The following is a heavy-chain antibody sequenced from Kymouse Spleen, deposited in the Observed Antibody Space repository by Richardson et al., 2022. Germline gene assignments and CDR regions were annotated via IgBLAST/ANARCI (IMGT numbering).Heavy chain of an antibody. CDR1: GGSISSSNW. J-gene: IGHJ6*02. D-gene: IGHD2-2*02. CDR2: IYHSGST. Sequence: QVQLQESGPGLVKPSGTLSLTCAVSGGSISSSNWWSWVRQPPGKGLEWIGEIYHSGSTNYNPSLKSRVTISVDKSKNQFSLKLSSVTAADTAVYYCARDCSSTSCYGGEGDYYGMDVWGQGTTVTVSS. CDR3: ARDCSSTSCYGGEGDYYGMDV. V-gene: IGHV4-4*02.